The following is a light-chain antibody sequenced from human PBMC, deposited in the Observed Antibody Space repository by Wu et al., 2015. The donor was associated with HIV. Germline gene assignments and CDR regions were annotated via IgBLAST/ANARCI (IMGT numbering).Light chain of an antibody. Sequence: DIQMTQSPSTLSASVGERVTITCRASESLSSRLAWYQQKPGKAPQLLIYWASTLESGAPSRFSGSGSGTEFTLTITSLQPDDFATYYCQQYNSYWAFGQGTEGGN. V-gene: IGKV1-5*03. CDR3: QQYNSYWA. CDR2: WAS. CDR1: ESLSSR. J-gene: IGKJ1*01.